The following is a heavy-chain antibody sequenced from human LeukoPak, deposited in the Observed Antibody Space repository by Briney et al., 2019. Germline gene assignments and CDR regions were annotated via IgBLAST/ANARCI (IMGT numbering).Heavy chain of an antibody. CDR3: ARKGLTTDFDY. CDR1: GYTFTSYG. V-gene: IGHV1-18*01. CDR2: ISVYNGNI. D-gene: IGHD4-17*01. J-gene: IGHJ4*02. Sequence: SVKVSCKASGYTFTSYGISWVRQAPGQGLEWMGWISVYNGNINYAQKFQGRVTMTTDTSTSTANMELRSLRSDDTAVYYCARKGLTTDFDYWGQGTLVTVSS.